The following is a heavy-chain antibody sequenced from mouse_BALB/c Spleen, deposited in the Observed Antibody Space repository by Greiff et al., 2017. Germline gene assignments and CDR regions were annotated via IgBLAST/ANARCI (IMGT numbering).Heavy chain of an antibody. D-gene: IGHD2-3*01. CDR3: ARSDGYPSMDY. J-gene: IGHJ4*01. CDR1: GFTFSSYA. CDR2: ISSGGST. V-gene: IGHV5-6-5*01. Sequence: DVMLVESGGGLVKPGGSLKLSCAASGFTFSSYAMSWVRQTPEKRLEWVASISSGGSTYYPDSVKGRFTISRDNARNILYLQMSSLRSEDTAMYYCARSDGYPSMDYWGQGTSVTVSS.